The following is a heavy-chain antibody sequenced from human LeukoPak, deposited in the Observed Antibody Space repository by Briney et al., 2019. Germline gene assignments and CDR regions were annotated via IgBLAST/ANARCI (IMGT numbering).Heavy chain of an antibody. CDR2: IYHSGST. V-gene: IGHV4-38-2*02. CDR3: ARDPPGELDY. Sequence: SETLSLICTVNGHSISSGYYWGWTGLPPGKGLEWIGSIYHSGSTYYNPSLKSRVTISVDTSKNQFSLKLSSVTAADTAVYYCARDPPGELDYWGQGTLVTVSS. D-gene: IGHD3-16*01. CDR1: GHSISSGYY. J-gene: IGHJ4*02.